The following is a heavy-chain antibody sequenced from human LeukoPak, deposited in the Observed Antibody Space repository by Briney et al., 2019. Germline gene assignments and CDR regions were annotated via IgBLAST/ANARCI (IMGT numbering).Heavy chain of an antibody. J-gene: IGHJ4*02. V-gene: IGHV3-30-3*01. Sequence: PGGSLRLSCAASGFTFSSYAMNWVRQDPGKGLEWVAVISYDGSNKYYADSVKGRFTISRDNSKNTLYLQMNSLRAEDTAVYYCARQPDYYDSSGYPELNYYFDYWGQGTLVTVSS. CDR3: ARQPDYYDSSGYPELNYYFDY. CDR2: ISYDGSNK. D-gene: IGHD3-22*01. CDR1: GFTFSSYA.